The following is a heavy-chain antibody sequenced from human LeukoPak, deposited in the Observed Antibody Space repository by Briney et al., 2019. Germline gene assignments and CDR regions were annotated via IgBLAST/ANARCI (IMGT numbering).Heavy chain of an antibody. Sequence: PSETLSLTCAVSGGSFSNFFRSWIRQPPGQGLEWIGEINHSGSTNYNPSLKSRVTISVDTSKNQFSLKLSSVTAADTAVYYCGSYDFWSGPNWGQGTLVTVSS. D-gene: IGHD3-3*01. CDR1: GGSFSNFF. V-gene: IGHV4-34*01. CDR3: GSYDFWSGPN. J-gene: IGHJ4*02. CDR2: INHSGST.